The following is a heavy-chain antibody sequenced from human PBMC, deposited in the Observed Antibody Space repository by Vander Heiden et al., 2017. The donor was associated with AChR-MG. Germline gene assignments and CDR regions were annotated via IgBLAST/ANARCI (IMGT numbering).Heavy chain of an antibody. CDR3: ARHRGGARREFDY. J-gene: IGHJ4*02. V-gene: IGHV4-30-2*04. D-gene: IGHD3-16*01. Sequence: LSLKSRVTISVDTSKNQFSLNLSSVTAADTAVYYCARHRGGARREFDYWGQGIMVTVSS.